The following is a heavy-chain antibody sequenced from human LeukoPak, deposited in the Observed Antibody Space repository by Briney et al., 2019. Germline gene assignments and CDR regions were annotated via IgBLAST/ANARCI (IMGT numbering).Heavy chain of an antibody. CDR3: VRDRPNWGIDF. D-gene: IGHD7-27*01. J-gene: IGHJ4*02. Sequence: GGSLRLSCAASGFPFNNHHLNWVRQAPGRGLEWVSYISSSGSTIYYADSVKGRFTMSRDNAQNSLYLHMNSLRDEDTAVYYCVRDRPNWGIDFWGQGTLVTVSS. CDR1: GFPFNNHH. CDR2: ISSSGSTI. V-gene: IGHV3-48*02.